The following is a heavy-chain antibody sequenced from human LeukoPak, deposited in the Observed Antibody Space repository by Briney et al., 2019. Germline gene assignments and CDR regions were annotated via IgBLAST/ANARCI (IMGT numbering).Heavy chain of an antibody. Sequence: SETLSLTCAVYGGSFSGYYWSWIRQPPGKGLEWIGETNHSGSTNYNPSLKSRVTISVDTSKNQFSLKLSSVTAADTAVYYCARGRYCSGGSCYSLYAFDIWGQGTMVTVSS. D-gene: IGHD2-15*01. CDR1: GGSFSGYY. CDR3: ARGRYCSGGSCYSLYAFDI. CDR2: TNHSGST. J-gene: IGHJ3*02. V-gene: IGHV4-34*01.